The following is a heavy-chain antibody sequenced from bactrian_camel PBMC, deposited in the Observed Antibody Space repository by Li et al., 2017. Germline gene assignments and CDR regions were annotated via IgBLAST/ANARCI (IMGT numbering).Heavy chain of an antibody. D-gene: IGHD8*01. CDR1: GFTFSPYS. J-gene: IGHJ4*01. CDR2: VRSDGTDT. Sequence: HVQLVESGGELVQPGGSLKLSCAASGFTFSPYSMTWVRQAPGKGLEWVSSVRSDGTDTYYAESVKGRFTISKDNAKNTVYLQINSLESEDTATYYCAPDTFRGNAYQCRTAAGQGTQVTVS. V-gene: IGHV3S6*01.